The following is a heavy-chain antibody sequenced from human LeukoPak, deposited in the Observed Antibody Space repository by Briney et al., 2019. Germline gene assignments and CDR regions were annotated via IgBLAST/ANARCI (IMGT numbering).Heavy chain of an antibody. D-gene: IGHD3-16*01. CDR1: GFTFSSYS. CDR2: ISSSSSYI. V-gene: IGHV3-21*01. Sequence: GGSLRLSCAASGFTFSSYSMNWVRQAPGKGLEWVSSISSSSSYIYYADSVKGRFTISRDNAKNSLYLQMNSLRAEDTAVYYCARGPRLRLGEFHYWGQGTLVTVSS. J-gene: IGHJ4*02. CDR3: ARGPRLRLGEFHY.